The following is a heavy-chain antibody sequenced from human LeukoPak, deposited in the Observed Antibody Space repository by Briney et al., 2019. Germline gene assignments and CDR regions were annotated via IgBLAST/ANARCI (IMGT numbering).Heavy chain of an antibody. V-gene: IGHV4-59*01. CDR3: ARARSGSYLRTYYYYMDV. D-gene: IGHD1-26*01. J-gene: IGHJ6*03. CDR2: IYYSGST. CDR1: GGSISSYY. Sequence: SETLSLTCTVSGGSISSYYWSWIRQPPGKGLEWIGYIYYSGSTNYNPSLKSRVTISVDTSKNQFSLKLSSVTAADTAVYYCARARSGSYLRTYYYYMDVWGKGTTVTISS.